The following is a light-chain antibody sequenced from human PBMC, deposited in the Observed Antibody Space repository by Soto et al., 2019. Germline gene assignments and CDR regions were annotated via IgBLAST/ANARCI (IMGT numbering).Light chain of an antibody. V-gene: IGKV3-11*01. CDR2: DAS. J-gene: IGKJ1*01. CDR1: QSVTNY. CDR3: QQRLNWPPG. Sequence: DIFLTQSPDTLSLSPGERATLSCRASQSVTNYIAWYQQGPGQAPRLLIYDASNRASGVPARFSGSGSGTDFTLTISDLEPADFGLYYCQQRLNWPPGFGQGTKVDIK.